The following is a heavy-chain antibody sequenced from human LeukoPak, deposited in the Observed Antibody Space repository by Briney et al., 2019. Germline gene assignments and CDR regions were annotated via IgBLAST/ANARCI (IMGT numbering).Heavy chain of an antibody. CDR1: GFTFNSFE. V-gene: IGHV3-48*03. J-gene: IGHJ6*04. CDR3: AELGITMIGGV. D-gene: IGHD3-10*02. CDR2: ISSSGSTI. Sequence: GGSLTLSCAASGFTFNSFEMKWVRQAPGKGLEWVSYISSSGSTIYYADSVKGRFTISRDNAKDSLYLQMNSLRAEDTAVYYWAELGITMIGGVWGKGTTVTVSS.